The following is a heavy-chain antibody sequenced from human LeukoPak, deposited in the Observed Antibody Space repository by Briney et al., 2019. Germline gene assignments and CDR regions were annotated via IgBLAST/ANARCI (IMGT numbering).Heavy chain of an antibody. CDR1: GGSISTYY. CDR3: ARLKRDGYNRLLDW. Sequence: PSETLSLTCTVSGGSISTYYWSWIRQPPGKGLEWVGYVFYSGSTNYNPSLKSRVTISVDTSKNQFSLKLSSVTAADTAVYYCARLKRDGYNRLLDWWGQGTLVTVSS. V-gene: IGHV4-59*08. D-gene: IGHD5-24*01. J-gene: IGHJ4*02. CDR2: VFYSGST.